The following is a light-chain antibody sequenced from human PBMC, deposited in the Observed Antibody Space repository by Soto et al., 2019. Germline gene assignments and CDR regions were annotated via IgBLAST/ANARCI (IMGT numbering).Light chain of an antibody. CDR1: QSISSY. J-gene: IGKJ5*01. V-gene: IGKV1-39*01. CDR2: AAY. Sequence: DIQMTQSPSSLSASVGDRVTITCRASQSISSYLNWYPQKPGKAPKLLIYAAYSLQSGVPSRFSGSVSGTDFPLTISSLQPPDFSTYSCQQSYSTPPITLGQGKRLEI. CDR3: QQSYSTPPIT.